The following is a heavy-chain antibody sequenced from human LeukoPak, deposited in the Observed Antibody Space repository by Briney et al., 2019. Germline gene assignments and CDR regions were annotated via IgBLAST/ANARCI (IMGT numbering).Heavy chain of an antibody. V-gene: IGHV3-48*01. CDR1: GFTFSSYS. CDR3: ARDPHKRDWLFGYYYYYYMDV. D-gene: IGHD3/OR15-3a*01. CDR2: ISSSSSTI. Sequence: GGSLRLSCAASGFTFSSYSMNWVRQAPGKGLEWVSYISSSSSTIYYADSVKGRFTISRDNAKNSLYLQMNSLRAEDTAVSYCARDPHKRDWLFGYYYYYYMDVWGKGTTVTISS. J-gene: IGHJ6*03.